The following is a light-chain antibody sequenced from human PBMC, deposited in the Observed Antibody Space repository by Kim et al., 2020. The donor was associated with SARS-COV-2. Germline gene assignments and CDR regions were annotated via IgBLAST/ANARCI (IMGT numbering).Light chain of an antibody. CDR1: ALPKQF. CDR2: KDT. Sequence: SYELTQPPSVSVSPGQTARITCSGDALPKQFAYWYQQKSGQAPVLLIYKDTERPSGIPERFSGSSSGTMVTLTISGVQAEDEADYYCQSADSSGTVVFGG. J-gene: IGLJ2*01. CDR3: QSADSSGTVV. V-gene: IGLV3-25*03.